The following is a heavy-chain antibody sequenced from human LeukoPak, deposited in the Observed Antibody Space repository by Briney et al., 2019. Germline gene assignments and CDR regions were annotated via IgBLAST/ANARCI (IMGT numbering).Heavy chain of an antibody. J-gene: IGHJ4*02. Sequence: SVKVSCKASGGTFSSYVISWVRQAPGQGLEWMGGIIPIFGTANYAQKFQGRVTITTDESTSTAYMELSSLRSEDTAVYYCARGIVLRNYYYDSSGQTSLDYWGQGTLVTASS. CDR3: ARGIVLRNYYYDSSGQTSLDY. V-gene: IGHV1-69*05. D-gene: IGHD3-22*01. CDR2: IIPIFGTA. CDR1: GGTFSSYV.